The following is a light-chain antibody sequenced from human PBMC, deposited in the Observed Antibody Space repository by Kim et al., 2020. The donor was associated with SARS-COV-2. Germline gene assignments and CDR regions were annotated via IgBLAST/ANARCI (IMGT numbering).Light chain of an antibody. CDR1: SSDIGSNT. CDR2: SNI. V-gene: IGLV1-44*01. CDR3: ASWDDSLSGWV. J-gene: IGLJ3*02. Sequence: QPVLTQPPSASGTPGQSVTISCSGTSSDIGSNTVTWYQQFPGTTPKLLIYSNIQRPSGVPDRFSGSKSGTSASLAISGLQSEDEADYYCASWDDSLSGWVFGGGTQLTVL.